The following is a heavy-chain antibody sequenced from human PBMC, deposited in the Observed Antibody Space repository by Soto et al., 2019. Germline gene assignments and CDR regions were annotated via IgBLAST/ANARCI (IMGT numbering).Heavy chain of an antibody. CDR2: MYHSGRT. J-gene: IGHJ4*02. V-gene: IGHV4-4*02. CDR3: ARASEASMLRGDIIK. Sequence: SETXSLTCSFPGGSIGSDDLFTCVRQPPGKGLEWIGEMYHSGRTNYSPSLKSRVTISVDKSKNQFSLKLTSVTAADTALYYCARASEASMLRGDIIKWGQGPLV. D-gene: IGHD3-10*01. CDR1: GGSIGSDDL.